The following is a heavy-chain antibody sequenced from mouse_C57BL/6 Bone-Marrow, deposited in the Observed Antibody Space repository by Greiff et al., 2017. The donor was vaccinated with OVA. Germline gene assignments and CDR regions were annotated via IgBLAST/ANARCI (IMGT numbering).Heavy chain of an antibody. CDR2: ISNLAYSI. CDR1: GFTFSDYG. J-gene: IGHJ1*03. V-gene: IGHV5-15*01. CDR3: ARRALSNYVYWYFDV. D-gene: IGHD2-5*01. Sequence: EVKVVESGGGLVQPGGSLKLSCAASGFTFSDYGMAWVRQAPRKGPEWVAFISNLAYSIYYADTVTGRFTISRENAKNTLYLEMSSLRSEDTAMYYCARRALSNYVYWYFDVWGTGTTVTVSS.